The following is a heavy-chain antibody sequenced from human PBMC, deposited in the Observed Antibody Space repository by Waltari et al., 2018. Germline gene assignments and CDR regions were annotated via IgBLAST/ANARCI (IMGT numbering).Heavy chain of an antibody. CDR2: IYYSGST. V-gene: IGHV4-39*07. CDR1: GGSISSSSYY. CDR3: ARRQYYYGSGSFDY. D-gene: IGHD3-10*01. Sequence: QLQLQESGPGLVKPSENLSLTCTVSGGSISSSSYYWGWIRQPPGKGLEWIGSIYYSGSTYYNPSLKSRVTISVDTSKNQFSLKLSSVTAADTAVYYCARRQYYYGSGSFDYWGQGTLVTVSS. J-gene: IGHJ4*02.